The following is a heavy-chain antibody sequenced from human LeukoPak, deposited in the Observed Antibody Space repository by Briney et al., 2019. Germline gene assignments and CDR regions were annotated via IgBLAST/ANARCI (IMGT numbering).Heavy chain of an antibody. CDR1: GGSISGYY. J-gene: IGHJ3*02. CDR2: LYYMRGA. CDR3: ASSTNYYDSSGYPHAFDI. V-gene: IGHV4-59*01. D-gene: IGHD3-22*01. Sequence: SETLSLTCTVSGGSISGYYWNWSWQPPGKGVEWIGNLYYMRGAWYKSSLKSRVTTSVDTSRNEFSLKLSSVTAADTAVYYCASSTNYYDSSGYPHAFDIWGQGTMVTVSS.